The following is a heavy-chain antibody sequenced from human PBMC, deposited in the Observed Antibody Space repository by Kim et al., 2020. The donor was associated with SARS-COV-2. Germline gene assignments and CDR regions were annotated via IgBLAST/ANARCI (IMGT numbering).Heavy chain of an antibody. CDR2: IYYSGST. J-gene: IGHJ4*02. D-gene: IGHD3-22*01. Sequence: SETLSLTCTVSGGSISSYYWSWIRQPPGKGLEWIGYIYYSGSTNYNPSLKSRVTISVDTSKNQFSLKLSSVTAADTAVYYCARGFHTYYYDSSGYYFLDYWGQGTLVTVSS. CDR1: GGSISSYY. CDR3: ARGFHTYYYDSSGYYFLDY. V-gene: IGHV4-59*01.